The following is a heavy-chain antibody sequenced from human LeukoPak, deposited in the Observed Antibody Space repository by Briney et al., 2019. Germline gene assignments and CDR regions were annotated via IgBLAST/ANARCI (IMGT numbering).Heavy chain of an antibody. D-gene: IGHD3-22*01. CDR2: ISYDGSNK. Sequence: PGRSLRLSCAASGFTFSSSAMHWVRQAPDKGLEWVAVISYDGSNKYYADSVKGRFTISRDNSKNTLYLQMNSLRADDTAVYYCARVVDYYDNHFDYWGQGTLVTVSS. J-gene: IGHJ4*02. V-gene: IGHV3-30-3*01. CDR1: GFTFSSSA. CDR3: ARVVDYYDNHFDY.